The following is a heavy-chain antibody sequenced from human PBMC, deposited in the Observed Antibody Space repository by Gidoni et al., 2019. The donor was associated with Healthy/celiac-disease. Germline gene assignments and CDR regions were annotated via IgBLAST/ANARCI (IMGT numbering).Heavy chain of an antibody. CDR1: GFPLSSYA. J-gene: IGHJ4*02. Sequence: QVQLVQSGGGVVRPGRSLRLSCAASGFPLSSYAIHWVRQAPGKGLEWVAVISYDGSNKYYADSVKGRFTISRDNSKNTLYLQMNSLRAEDTAVYYCAREGRPGYCTNGVCYENYYFDYWGQGTLVTVSS. V-gene: IGHV3-30-3*01. D-gene: IGHD2-8*01. CDR2: ISYDGSNK. CDR3: AREGRPGYCTNGVCYENYYFDY.